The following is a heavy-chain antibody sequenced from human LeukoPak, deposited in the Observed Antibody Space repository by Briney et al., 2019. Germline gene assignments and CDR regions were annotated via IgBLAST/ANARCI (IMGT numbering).Heavy chain of an antibody. CDR3: TRVNLRGSQYNWFDP. CDR2: ITPIIGST. Sequence: GASVKVSCKTHGGTFRSHIFSWVRQAPGQGLEWMGKITPIIGSTQYSEKFRDRLTITGDSLTVTSYMELSSLTPEDTAVYYCTRVNLRGSQYNWFDPWGQGTLVIVSS. CDR1: GGTFRSHI. J-gene: IGHJ5*02. V-gene: IGHV1-69*08. D-gene: IGHD1-26*01.